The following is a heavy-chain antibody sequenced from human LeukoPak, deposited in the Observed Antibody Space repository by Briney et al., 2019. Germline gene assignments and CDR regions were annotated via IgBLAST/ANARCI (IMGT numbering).Heavy chain of an antibody. V-gene: IGHV1-18*01. CDR1: GYTFTSYG. CDR2: ISAYNGNT. CDR3: ARVWSVGASFDY. D-gene: IGHD1-26*01. Sequence: GASVKVSCKASGYTFTSYGISWVRQAPGQGLEWMGWISAYNGNTNYAQKLQGRVTITADKSTSTAYMELSSLRSEDTAVYYCARVWSVGASFDYWGQGTLVTVSS. J-gene: IGHJ4*02.